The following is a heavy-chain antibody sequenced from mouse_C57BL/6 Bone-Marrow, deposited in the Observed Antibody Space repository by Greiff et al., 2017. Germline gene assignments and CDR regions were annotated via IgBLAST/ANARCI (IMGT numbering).Heavy chain of an antibody. CDR1: GYSFTGYY. Sequence: VQLKESGPELVKPGASVKISCKASGYSFTGYYMNWVKQSPEKSLEWIGEINPSTGGTTYNQKFKAKATLTVDKSSSTAYMQLKSLTSEDSAVYYCARSLRRWCAYWGQGTLVTVSA. V-gene: IGHV1-42*01. CDR3: ARSLRRWCAY. J-gene: IGHJ3*01. D-gene: IGHD2-12*01. CDR2: INPSTGGT.